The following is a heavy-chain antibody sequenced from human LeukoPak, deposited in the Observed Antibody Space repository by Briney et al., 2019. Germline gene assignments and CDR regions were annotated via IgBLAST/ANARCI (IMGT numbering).Heavy chain of an antibody. Sequence: GGSLRLSCAASGFTFSSYAMSWIRQAPGKGLEWVSYISSSGSTINYADSVKGRFTISRDNAKNSLYLQMNSLRAEDTAVYYCASNYYDSSGYYYGYWGQGTLVTVSS. CDR1: GFTFSSYA. J-gene: IGHJ4*02. CDR2: ISSSGSTI. V-gene: IGHV3-11*04. CDR3: ASNYYDSSGYYYGY. D-gene: IGHD3-22*01.